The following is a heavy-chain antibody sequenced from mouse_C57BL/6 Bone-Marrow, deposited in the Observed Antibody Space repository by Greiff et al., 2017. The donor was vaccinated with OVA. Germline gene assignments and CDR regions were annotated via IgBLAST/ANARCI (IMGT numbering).Heavy chain of an antibody. D-gene: IGHD2-13*01. Sequence: VQLQQSGAELVRPGASVKLSCTASGFNIKDDYMHWVKQRPEQGLEWIGWIDPENGDTEYASQFQGKATITADTSSNTAYLQLSSLTSEDTAVYYCTEVRGAMDYWGQGTSVTVSS. CDR3: TEVRGAMDY. CDR2: IDPENGDT. V-gene: IGHV14-4*01. J-gene: IGHJ4*01. CDR1: GFNIKDDY.